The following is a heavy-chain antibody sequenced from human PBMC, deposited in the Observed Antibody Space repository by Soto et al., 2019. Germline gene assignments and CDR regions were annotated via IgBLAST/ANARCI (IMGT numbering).Heavy chain of an antibody. CDR3: ARASYDSSTYYLDY. V-gene: IGHV4-30-4*01. Sequence: QVQLQESGPGLVKPSQTLSLTCTVSGASISSGDYYWTWIRQPPGKGLEWIGSIYYSGSTYYNPSLKGRVTRSVDTSNNQFYLKLSSVTAADTAVYYCARASYDSSTYYLDYWGQGTLVTVSS. J-gene: IGHJ4*02. CDR2: IYYSGST. D-gene: IGHD3-22*01. CDR1: GASISSGDYY.